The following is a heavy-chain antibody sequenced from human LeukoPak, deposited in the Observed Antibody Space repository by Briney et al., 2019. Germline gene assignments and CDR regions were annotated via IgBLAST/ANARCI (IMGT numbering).Heavy chain of an antibody. J-gene: IGHJ5*02. CDR1: GGSISSSSYY. CDR2: IYYTGNT. CDR3: ARDTKCSGGSCYSGVSRFDP. Sequence: PSETLSLTCTVSGGSISSSSYYWGWIRQPPGKGLEWIGSIYYTGNTYYNPSLKSRVTISVDTSKNQFSLKLSSVTAADTAVYYCARDTKCSGGSCYSGVSRFDPWGQGTLVTISS. D-gene: IGHD2-15*01. V-gene: IGHV4-39*07.